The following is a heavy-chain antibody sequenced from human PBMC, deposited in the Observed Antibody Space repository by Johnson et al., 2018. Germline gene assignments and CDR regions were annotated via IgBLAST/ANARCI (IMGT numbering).Heavy chain of an antibody. V-gene: IGHV4-39*07. J-gene: IGHJ5*02. CDR3: ARGGYCSGGSCYSP. CDR2: IYNSGST. Sequence: QVQLQESGPGLVKPSETLSLTCTVSGGSISGSNYYWGWIRQPPGKGLECIGSIYNSGSTYYNPSLKSRVTISVDTSKNQFSLKLSSVTAADTAMYYCARGGYCSGGSCYSPWGQGTLVTVSS. D-gene: IGHD2-15*01. CDR1: GGSISGSNYY.